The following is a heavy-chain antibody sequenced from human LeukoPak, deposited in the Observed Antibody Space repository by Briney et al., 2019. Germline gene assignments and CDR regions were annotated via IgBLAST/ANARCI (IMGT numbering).Heavy chain of an antibody. CDR2: IYYSGST. V-gene: IGHV4-30-4*01. CDR3: AGGLQLWLLSY. D-gene: IGHD5-18*01. J-gene: IGHJ4*02. Sequence: PSETLSLTCTVSGGSISSGDYYWSWIRQPPGKGLEWIGYIYYSGSTNYNPSLKSRVTISVDTSKNQFSLKLSSVTAADTAVYYCAGGLQLWLLSYWGQGTLVTVSS. CDR1: GGSISSGDYY.